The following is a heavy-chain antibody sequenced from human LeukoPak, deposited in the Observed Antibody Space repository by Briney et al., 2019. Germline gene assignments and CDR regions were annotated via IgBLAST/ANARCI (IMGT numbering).Heavy chain of an antibody. CDR3: ARDNSVGDNAWWFDP. Sequence: GGSLRLSCAASGFTFSSYGMHWVRQAPGKGLEWVAYIQYDGSNEQYADSVKGRFSISRDSSKNILYLQMNSLRSEDTAIYYCARDNSVGDNAWWFDPWGQGTLVTVSS. D-gene: IGHD1-26*01. CDR1: GFTFSSYG. V-gene: IGHV3-30*02. J-gene: IGHJ5*02. CDR2: IQYDGSNE.